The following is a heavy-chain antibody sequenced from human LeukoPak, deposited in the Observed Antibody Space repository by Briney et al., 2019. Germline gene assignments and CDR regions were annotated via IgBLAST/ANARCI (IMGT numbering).Heavy chain of an antibody. CDR2: INHSGST. D-gene: IGHD6-13*01. J-gene: IGHJ4*02. V-gene: IGHV4-34*01. CDR1: GGSFSGYY. CDR3: ARDPKNIAAAGNSFDY. Sequence: SETLSLTCAVYGGSFSGYYWSWIRQPPGKGLEWIGEINHSGSTNYNPSLTSRVTISVDTSKSQFSLKLSSVTAADTAVYYCARDPKNIAAAGNSFDYWGQGTLVTVSS.